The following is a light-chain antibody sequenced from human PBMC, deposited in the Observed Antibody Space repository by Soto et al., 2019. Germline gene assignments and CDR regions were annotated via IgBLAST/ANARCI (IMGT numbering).Light chain of an antibody. J-gene: IGKJ1*01. CDR2: VAS. CDR3: QQSYSTPQT. V-gene: IGKV1-39*01. Sequence: DIQMTQSPSSLSASVGDRVTITCRASQSISSYLNWYQQKPGRAPKLLMYVASSLQSGVPPRFRGSESGTVFTLSISTLQPEDFATYYCQQSYSTPQTFGQGPKVEIK. CDR1: QSISSY.